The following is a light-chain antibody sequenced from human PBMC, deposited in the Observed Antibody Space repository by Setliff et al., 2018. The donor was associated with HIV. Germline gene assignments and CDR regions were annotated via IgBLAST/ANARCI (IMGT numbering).Light chain of an antibody. V-gene: IGLV2-14*01. CDR2: EVS. CDR1: ISDVGGYNY. CDR3: SSYTSSNTPYV. Sequence: QPALTQPASVSGSPGQSITIFCIGTISDVGGYNYVSWYQQYPGKAPKLMIYEVSNRPSGVSNRFSGSKSGNTASLTISGLQGEDEADYYCSSYTSSNTPYVFGTGTKVTVL. J-gene: IGLJ1*01.